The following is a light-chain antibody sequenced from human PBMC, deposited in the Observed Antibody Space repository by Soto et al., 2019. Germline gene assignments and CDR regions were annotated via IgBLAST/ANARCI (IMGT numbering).Light chain of an antibody. V-gene: IGKV3-11*01. J-gene: IGKJ2*01. CDR2: DAS. Sequence: EIVLTQSPATLSLSPGERATLSCRASQSISSYLAWYQQRPGQAPRLLISDASNRATGIPARFSGSGSGTDFSLTISSLEPEEFAIYYCQQRSNWPRTFGQGTKLELK. CDR3: QQRSNWPRT. CDR1: QSISSY.